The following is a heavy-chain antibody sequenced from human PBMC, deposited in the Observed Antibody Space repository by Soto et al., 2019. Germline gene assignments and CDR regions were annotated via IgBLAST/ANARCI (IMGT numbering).Heavy chain of an antibody. CDR3: ARLLAVAGNYYYYYYMDV. CDR1: GGSISSYY. CDR2: IYYSGST. J-gene: IGHJ6*03. Sequence: SETLSLTCTVSGGSISSYYWSWIRQPPGKGLEWIGYIYYSGSTNYNPSLKSRVTISVDTSKNQFSLKLSSVTAADTAVYYCARLLAVAGNYYYYYYMDVWGKGTTVT. V-gene: IGHV4-59*08. D-gene: IGHD6-19*01.